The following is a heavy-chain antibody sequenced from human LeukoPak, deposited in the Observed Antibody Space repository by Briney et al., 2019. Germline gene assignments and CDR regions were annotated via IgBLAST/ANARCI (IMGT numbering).Heavy chain of an antibody. CDR2: FNHSGST. CDR3: ARGPRYMTGYLLPFDY. Sequence: SETLSLTCAVWVGAFSGYYWSCIREPRGKGLECIGEFNHSGSTNYNPSRKSRVTISVDTSKNQFSLKLSSVTAADTAVYYCARGPRYMTGYLLPFDYWGQGTLVTVSS. CDR1: VGAFSGYY. V-gene: IGHV4-34*01. J-gene: IGHJ4*02. D-gene: IGHD3-9*01.